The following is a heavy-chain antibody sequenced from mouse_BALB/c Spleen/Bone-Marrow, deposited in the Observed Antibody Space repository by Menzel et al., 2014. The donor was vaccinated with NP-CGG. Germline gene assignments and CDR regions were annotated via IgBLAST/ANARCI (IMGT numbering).Heavy chain of an antibody. V-gene: IGHV5-17*02. CDR2: ISSGSSTI. CDR1: GFTFSSFG. CDR3: KRGGNWEAFDY. D-gene: IGHD4-1*01. Sequence: EVMLVESGGGLVQPGGSRKLSCAASGFTFSSFGMHWVRQAPERGLEWVAYISSGSSTIYYADTVKGRFTISRDNPKNTLFLQMTSLRSEDTAMYYCKRGGNWEAFDYWGQGTTLTVSS. J-gene: IGHJ2*01.